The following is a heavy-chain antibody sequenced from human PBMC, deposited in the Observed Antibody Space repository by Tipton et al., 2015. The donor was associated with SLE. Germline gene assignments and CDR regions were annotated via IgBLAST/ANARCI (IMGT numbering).Heavy chain of an antibody. CDR1: GASLSIGSYY. Sequence: LRLSCSVSGASLSIGSYYWSWIRQPAGKGLEWIGRISKSGRTDYSPSLKSRLTFSIDMSKNQFSLKLSSVTAADTAMYYCAREEVIGDFWSGYLDRWGQGALVTVSS. J-gene: IGHJ5*02. CDR2: ISKSGRT. CDR3: AREEVIGDFWSGYLDR. V-gene: IGHV4-61*02. D-gene: IGHD3-3*01.